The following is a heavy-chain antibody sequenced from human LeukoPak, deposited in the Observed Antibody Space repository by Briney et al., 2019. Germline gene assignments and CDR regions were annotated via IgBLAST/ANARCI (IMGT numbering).Heavy chain of an antibody. V-gene: IGHV1-46*01. CDR2: INPSGGST. D-gene: IGHD2-15*01. J-gene: IGHJ4*02. Sequence: ASVKVSCKASGYTFTSYYMHWVRQAPGKGLEWMGIINPSGGSTSYAQKYQGKFTMTRDMSMSTVYMELSSLRSEDTAVYYCAREPRLGYCSGGSCYKGFDYWGQGALVTVSS. CDR1: GYTFTSYY. CDR3: AREPRLGYCSGGSCYKGFDY.